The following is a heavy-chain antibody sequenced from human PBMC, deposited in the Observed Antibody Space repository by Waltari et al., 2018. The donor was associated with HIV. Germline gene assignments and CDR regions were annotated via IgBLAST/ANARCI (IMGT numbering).Heavy chain of an antibody. Sequence: QVQLHQWGAGRLKPSETLSLNCGVDGGSFRSHYWTWIRQPPGQGLEGIGEVNHSGSTNYNPSLKSRVTMSSDTSKTQFSLKLTSVTAADTAVYYCATGMSSGKSVDYWGQGTLVTVSS. D-gene: IGHD3-10*01. CDR1: GGSFRSHY. J-gene: IGHJ4*02. V-gene: IGHV4-34*01. CDR2: VNHSGST. CDR3: ATGMSSGKSVDY.